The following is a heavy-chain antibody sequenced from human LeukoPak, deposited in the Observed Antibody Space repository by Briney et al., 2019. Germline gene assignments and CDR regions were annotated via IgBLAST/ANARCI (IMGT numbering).Heavy chain of an antibody. V-gene: IGHV3-66*04. CDR3: ARHSTVTYRANWFDP. CDR2: IYSGGST. D-gene: IGHD4-17*01. CDR1: GFTVSSNY. Sequence: GGSLRLSCAASGFTVSSNYMSWVRQAPGKGLEWVSVIYSGGSTYYADSVKGRFTISRDNSKNTLYLQMNSLRAEDTAVYYCARHSTVTYRANWFDPWGQGTLVTVSS. J-gene: IGHJ5*02.